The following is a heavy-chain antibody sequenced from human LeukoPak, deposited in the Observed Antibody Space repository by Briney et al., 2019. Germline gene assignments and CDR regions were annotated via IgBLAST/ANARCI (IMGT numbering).Heavy chain of an antibody. CDR1: GGSISSYY. D-gene: IGHD3-10*01. Sequence: SETLSLTCTVSGGSISSYYWSWIRQPAGKGLEWIGRIYTSGSTNYNPSLKGRVTMSVDTPKNQFSLKLSSVTAADTAVYYCAGSSITMVSRDWYFDLWGRGTLVTVSS. CDR2: IYTSGST. J-gene: IGHJ2*01. CDR3: AGSSITMVSRDWYFDL. V-gene: IGHV4-4*07.